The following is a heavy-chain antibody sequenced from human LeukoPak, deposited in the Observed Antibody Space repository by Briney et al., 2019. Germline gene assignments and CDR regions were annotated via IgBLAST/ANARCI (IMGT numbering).Heavy chain of an antibody. CDR3: ARDFVLWFGDQGYFDY. V-gene: IGHV1-69*05. D-gene: IGHD3-10*01. CDR2: IIPIFGTA. J-gene: IGHJ4*02. Sequence: SAKVSCKASGGTFSSYAISWVRQAPGQGLEWMGGIIPIFGTANYAQKFQGRVTITTDESTSTAYMELSSLRAEDTAVYYCARDFVLWFGDQGYFDYWGQGTLVTVSS. CDR1: GGTFSSYA.